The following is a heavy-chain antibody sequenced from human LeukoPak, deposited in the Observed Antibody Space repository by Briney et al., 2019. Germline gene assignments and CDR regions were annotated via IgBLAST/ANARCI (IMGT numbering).Heavy chain of an antibody. J-gene: IGHJ5*02. D-gene: IGHD3-16*01. Sequence: RPGGSLRLSCAAPGFTFSSYAMSWVRQAPGKGLEWVAVIWYDGSNKYYADSVKGRFTISRDNSKNTLYLQMNSLRAEDTAVYYCARDWGFDPWGQGTLVTVSS. CDR1: GFTFSSYA. V-gene: IGHV3-33*08. CDR2: IWYDGSNK. CDR3: ARDWGFDP.